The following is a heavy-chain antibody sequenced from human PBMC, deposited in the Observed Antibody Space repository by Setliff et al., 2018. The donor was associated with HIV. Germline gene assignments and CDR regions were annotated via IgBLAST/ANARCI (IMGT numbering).Heavy chain of an antibody. Sequence: GESLKISCKASGYSFVNYWIGWVRQMPGKGLEWIGVIWPADSDTRYSPSFQGQVTISADRSITTAYLQWSSLRASDTAMYYCTTNPEMATINYYYYYMDVWGKGTTVTVSS. D-gene: IGHD5-12*01. J-gene: IGHJ6*03. CDR3: TTNPEMATINYYYYYMDV. V-gene: IGHV5-51*01. CDR2: IWPADSDT. CDR1: GYSFVNYW.